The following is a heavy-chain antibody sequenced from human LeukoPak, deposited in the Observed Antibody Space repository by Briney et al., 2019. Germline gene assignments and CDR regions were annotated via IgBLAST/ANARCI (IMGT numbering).Heavy chain of an antibody. CDR1: GFTFSSYS. V-gene: IGHV3-21*01. Sequence: PGGSLRLPCAASGFTFSSYSMNWVRQAPGKGLEWVSSISSSSSYIYYADSVKGRFTISRDNAKNSLYLQMNSLRAEDTAVYYCARDGGHYGGNSFDYWGQGTLVTVSS. CDR3: ARDGGHYGGNSFDY. CDR2: ISSSSSYI. J-gene: IGHJ4*02. D-gene: IGHD4-23*01.